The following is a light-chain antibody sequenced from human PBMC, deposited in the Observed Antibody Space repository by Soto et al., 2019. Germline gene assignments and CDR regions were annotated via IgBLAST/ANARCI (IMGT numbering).Light chain of an antibody. Sequence: ETMSTQSPDPLSLSPGERATLSCRASQRVRDSHLAWYQQKPGQAPSLLIYETSSRATGIPDRFRGSGSGTEFALTITSVEPEDVAMYFCQQYGSSPRTFGQGTKLDI. J-gene: IGKJ1*01. CDR3: QQYGSSPRT. CDR2: ETS. V-gene: IGKV3-20*01. CDR1: QRVRDSH.